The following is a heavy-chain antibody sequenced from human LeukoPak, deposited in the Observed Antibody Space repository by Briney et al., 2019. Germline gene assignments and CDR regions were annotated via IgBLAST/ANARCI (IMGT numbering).Heavy chain of an antibody. J-gene: IGHJ4*02. Sequence: GASVKVSCKASGYTFTSYGISWARQAPGQGLEWMGWISAYNGNTNYAQKLQGRVTMTTDTSTSTAYMELRSLRSDDTAVYYCARDQDCSSTSCYTYYFDYWGQGTLVTVSS. CDR3: ARDQDCSSTSCYTYYFDY. CDR1: GYTFTSYG. D-gene: IGHD2-2*01. V-gene: IGHV1-18*01. CDR2: ISAYNGNT.